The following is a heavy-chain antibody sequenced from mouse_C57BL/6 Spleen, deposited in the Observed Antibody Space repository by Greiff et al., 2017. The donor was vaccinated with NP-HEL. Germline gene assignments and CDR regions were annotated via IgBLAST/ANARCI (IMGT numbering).Heavy chain of an antibody. CDR2: ISDGGSYT. Sequence: EVHLVESGGGLVKPGGSLKLSCAASGFTFSSYAMSWVRQTPEKRLEWVATISDGGSYTYYPDNVKGRFTISRDNAKNNLYLQMSHLKSEDTAMYYCARAGYYYGSSLFDYWGQGTTLTVSS. D-gene: IGHD1-1*01. CDR3: ARAGYYYGSSLFDY. J-gene: IGHJ2*01. V-gene: IGHV5-4*01. CDR1: GFTFSSYA.